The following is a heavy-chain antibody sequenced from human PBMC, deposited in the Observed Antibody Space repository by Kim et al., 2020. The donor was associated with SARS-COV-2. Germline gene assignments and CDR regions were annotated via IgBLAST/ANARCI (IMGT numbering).Heavy chain of an antibody. D-gene: IGHD2-15*01. CDR3: ARIGDY. Sequence: YPGDSAPSYRPSFQGQVTISADKSISTAYLQWSSLKASDTAMYYCARIGDYWGQGTLVTVSS. CDR2: YPGDSAP. V-gene: IGHV5-51*01. J-gene: IGHJ4*02.